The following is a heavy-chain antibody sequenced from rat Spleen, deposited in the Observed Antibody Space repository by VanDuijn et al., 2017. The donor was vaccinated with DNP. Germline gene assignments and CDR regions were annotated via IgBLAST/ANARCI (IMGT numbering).Heavy chain of an antibody. CDR2: IIYDGSRT. J-gene: IGHJ1*01. Sequence: EVQLVESGGGLVQPGRSLKLSCAASGFTFSDYNMAWVRQAPKKGLEWVATIIYDGSRTYYRDSVKGRFTISRDNAKSTLYLQMDSLRSEDTATYFCATRGVGARYYWYFDFWGPGTMVTVSS. D-gene: IGHD5-1*01. CDR1: GFTFSDYN. CDR3: ATRGVGARYYWYFDF. V-gene: IGHV5S10*01.